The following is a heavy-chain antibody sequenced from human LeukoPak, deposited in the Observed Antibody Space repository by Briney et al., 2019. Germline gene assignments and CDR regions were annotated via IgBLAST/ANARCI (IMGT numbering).Heavy chain of an antibody. J-gene: IGHJ3*02. CDR1: GFTFSDYY. V-gene: IGHV3-11*04. Sequence: GGSLRLSCAASGFTFSDYYMSWIRQAPGKGLEWVSYISSGSGSTIYYADSVKGRFNISRDNATNSLYLQMNSLRAEDTAVYYCARSWVPPFDIWGQGTMVTVSS. CDR3: ARSWVPPFDI. CDR2: ISSGSGSTI. D-gene: IGHD1-1*01.